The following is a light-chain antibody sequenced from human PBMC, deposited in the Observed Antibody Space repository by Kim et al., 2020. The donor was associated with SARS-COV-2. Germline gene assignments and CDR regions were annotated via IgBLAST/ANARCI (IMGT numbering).Light chain of an antibody. CDR1: QTINNK. CDR2: DAT. Sequence: SPGERATHSCRASQTINNKLVWYPQKPGQAPRLLIYDATTRATGVPARFIGSGSETDFTLTISSLQSEDFAVYYCQQSNDWPPLTFGQGTKVDIK. J-gene: IGKJ1*01. CDR3: QQSNDWPPLT. V-gene: IGKV3-15*01.